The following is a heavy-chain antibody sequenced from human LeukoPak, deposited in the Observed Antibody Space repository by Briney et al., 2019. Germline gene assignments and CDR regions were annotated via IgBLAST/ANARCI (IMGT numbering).Heavy chain of an antibody. CDR2: MNPNSGNT. CDR3: ARDGPRGPYYDFWSGYYSVDY. J-gene: IGHJ4*02. Sequence: ASVKVSCKASGYTFTSYDINWVRQATGQGLEWMGWMNPNSGNTGYAQKFQGRVTMTTDTSTSTAYMELRSLRSDDTAVYYCARDGPRGPYYDFWSGYYSVDYWGQGTLVTVSS. CDR1: GYTFTSYD. V-gene: IGHV1-8*01. D-gene: IGHD3-3*01.